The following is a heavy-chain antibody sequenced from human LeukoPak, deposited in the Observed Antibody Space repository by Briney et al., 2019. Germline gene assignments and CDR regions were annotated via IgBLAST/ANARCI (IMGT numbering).Heavy chain of an antibody. V-gene: IGHV1-46*01. CDR1: GYTFTSYY. Sequence: ASVNVSCKASGYTFTSYYMHWVRQSPGQGLEWMGIINPSGGSTSYAQKFQGRVTMTRDTSISTAYMELSRLRSDDTAVYYCAREGEESEDTNWFDPWDQGTLVTVSS. CDR3: AREGEESEDTNWFDP. CDR2: INPSGGST. J-gene: IGHJ5*02. D-gene: IGHD3-10*01.